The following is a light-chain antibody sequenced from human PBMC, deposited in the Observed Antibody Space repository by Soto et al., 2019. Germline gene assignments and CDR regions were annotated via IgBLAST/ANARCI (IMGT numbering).Light chain of an antibody. V-gene: IGLV2-11*01. CDR2: DVS. CDR3: CSYAGSYSYV. CDR1: SSYVGGYNY. J-gene: IGLJ1*01. Sequence: ALNQVLSVSGSRGQSGTISCTGTSSYVGGYNYVSWYQQHPGKAPKLMIYDVSKRPSGVPDRFSGSKSGNTASLTISGLQAEDEADYYCCSYAGSYSYVFGTGTKVTVL.